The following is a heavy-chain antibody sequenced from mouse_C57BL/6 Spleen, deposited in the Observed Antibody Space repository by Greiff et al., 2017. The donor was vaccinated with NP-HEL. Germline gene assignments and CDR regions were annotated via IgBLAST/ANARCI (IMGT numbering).Heavy chain of an antibody. CDR3: ARSDLLS. Sequence: EVQLQQSGPELVKPGASVKISCKASGYTFTDYYMNWVKQSHGQSLEWIGDINPNNGGTSYNQKFKGKATLTVDKSSSTAYMELRSLTSEDSAVYYCARSDLLSWGQGTSVTVSS. D-gene: IGHD2-10*01. V-gene: IGHV1-26*01. CDR2: INPNNGGT. CDR1: GYTFTDYY. J-gene: IGHJ4*01.